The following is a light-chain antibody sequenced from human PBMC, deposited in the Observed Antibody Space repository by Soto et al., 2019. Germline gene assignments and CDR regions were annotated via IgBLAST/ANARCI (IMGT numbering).Light chain of an antibody. CDR3: TSYTSSSPLV. CDR2: EVV. J-gene: IGLJ1*01. CDR1: SSDVGGYNY. Sequence: QSALTQPASVSGSPGQSITISCTGTSSDVGGYNYVSWYQHHPGKAPKLMIYEVVNRPSGVSNRFSGSKSGITASLTISGLQAEDEADYYCTSYTSSSPLVFGTGTKLTVI. V-gene: IGLV2-14*01.